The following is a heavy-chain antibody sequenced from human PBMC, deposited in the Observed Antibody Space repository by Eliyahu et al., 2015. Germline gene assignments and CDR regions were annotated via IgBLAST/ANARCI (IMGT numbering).Heavy chain of an antibody. CDR3: ARDFYDYGDYGGHY. Sequence: EVQLVESGGGLVQPGGSLRLSCASSGFTFSSYSMNWVRXAPGKGLEWVSYISSSSSTIYYADSVKGRFTISRDNAKNSLYLQMNSLRDEDTAVYYCARDFYDYGDYGGHYWGQGTLVTVSS. CDR1: GFTFSSYS. J-gene: IGHJ4*02. V-gene: IGHV3-48*02. CDR2: ISSSSSTI. D-gene: IGHD4-17*01.